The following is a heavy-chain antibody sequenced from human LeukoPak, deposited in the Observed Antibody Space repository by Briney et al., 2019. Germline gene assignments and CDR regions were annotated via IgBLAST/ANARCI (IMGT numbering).Heavy chain of an antibody. V-gene: IGHV3-23*01. Sequence: GGSLRLSCAASGFTFSSYAMSWVRQAPGKGLEWVSAICGSGGSTYYADSVKGRFTISRDSSKNTLYLQMNSLRAEDTAVYYCAKDRGSSGCFDYWGQGTLVTVSS. CDR2: ICGSGGST. CDR3: AKDRGSSGCFDY. D-gene: IGHD6-19*01. CDR1: GFTFSSYA. J-gene: IGHJ4*02.